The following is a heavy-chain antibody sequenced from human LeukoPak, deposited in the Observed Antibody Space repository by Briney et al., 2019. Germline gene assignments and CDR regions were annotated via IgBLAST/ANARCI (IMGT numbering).Heavy chain of an antibody. D-gene: IGHD1-26*01. CDR2: IYCSDDST. V-gene: IGHV1-46*01. J-gene: IGHJ4*02. CDR1: GYTFITYY. CDR3: ARDISGRIAVGAPGTFDY. Sequence: ASVKVSCKASGYTFITYYIHWVRQAPGQGLEWMGSIYCSDDSTIYTQKFQGRVTITSDTSTSTVYMDLSSLRSEDTAVYYCARDISGRIAVGAPGTFDYWGQGTLVTVSS.